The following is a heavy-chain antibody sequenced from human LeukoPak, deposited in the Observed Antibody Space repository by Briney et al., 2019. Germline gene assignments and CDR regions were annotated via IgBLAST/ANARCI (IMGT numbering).Heavy chain of an antibody. J-gene: IGHJ4*02. CDR3: ARGEITGTTD. CDR1: GGSFGGYY. CDR2: INHSGST. Sequence: KTSETLSLTCAVYGGSFGGYYWSWIRQPPGKGLEWIGEINHSGSTNYNPSLKSRVTISVDTSKNQFSLKLSSVTAADTAVYYCARGEITGTTDWGQGTLVTVSS. V-gene: IGHV4-34*01. D-gene: IGHD1-7*01.